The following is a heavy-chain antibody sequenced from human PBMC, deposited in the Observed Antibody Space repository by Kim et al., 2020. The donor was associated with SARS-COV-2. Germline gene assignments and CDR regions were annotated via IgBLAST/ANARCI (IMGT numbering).Heavy chain of an antibody. Sequence: SVKVSCKASGGTFSSYAISWVRQAPGQGLEWMGGIIPIFGTANYAQKFQGRVTITADESTSTAYMELSSLRSEDTAVYYCARDILWFGELLYYYYYGMDVWGQGTTVTVSS. CDR3: ARDILWFGELLYYYYYGMDV. D-gene: IGHD3-10*01. J-gene: IGHJ6*02. CDR1: GGTFSSYA. CDR2: IIPIFGTA. V-gene: IGHV1-69*13.